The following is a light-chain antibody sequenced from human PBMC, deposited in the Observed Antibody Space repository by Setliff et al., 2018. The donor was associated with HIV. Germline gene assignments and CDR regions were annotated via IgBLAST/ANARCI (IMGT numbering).Light chain of an antibody. Sequence: QSVLTQPASVSGSPGQSITISCTGTRSDVGGYDYVSWYQQHPDKAPKLMIYEVSDRPSGVSNRFSGSESGNTASLTISGLQAEDEADYYCSSCTSSSTYVFGTGTKVTVL. J-gene: IGLJ1*01. V-gene: IGLV2-14*01. CDR2: EVS. CDR3: SSCTSSSTYV. CDR1: RSDVGGYDY.